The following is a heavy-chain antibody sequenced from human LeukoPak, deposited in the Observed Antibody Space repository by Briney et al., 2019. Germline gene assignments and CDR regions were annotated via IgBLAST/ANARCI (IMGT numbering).Heavy chain of an antibody. J-gene: IGHJ5*02. CDR2: IYHSGST. Sequence: SETLSLTCAASGGSISSSNWWSWVRQPPGKGLEWIGEIYHSGSTNYNPSLKSRVTISVDKSKNQFSLKLSSVTAADTAVYYCASRDIVVVPAAISGWFDPWGQGTLVTVSS. D-gene: IGHD2-2*01. CDR1: GGSISSSNW. V-gene: IGHV4-4*02. CDR3: ASRDIVVVPAAISGWFDP.